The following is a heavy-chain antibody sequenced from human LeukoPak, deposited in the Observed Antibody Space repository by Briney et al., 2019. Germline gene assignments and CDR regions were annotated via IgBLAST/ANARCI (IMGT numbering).Heavy chain of an antibody. Sequence: ASVKVSCKVSGYTFTSYGISWVRQAPGQGLEWMGWISAYNGNTNYAQKVQGRVTMTTDTSTGTAYMELRNLRSDDTAVYYCARVELTIFGVVIKGGKFDPWGQGTLVTVPS. CDR3: ARVELTIFGVVIKGGKFDP. D-gene: IGHD3-3*01. CDR1: GYTFTSYG. CDR2: ISAYNGNT. J-gene: IGHJ5*02. V-gene: IGHV1-18*01.